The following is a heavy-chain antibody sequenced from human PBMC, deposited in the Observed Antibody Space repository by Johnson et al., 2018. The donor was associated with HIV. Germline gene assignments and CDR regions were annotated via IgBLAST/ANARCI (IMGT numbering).Heavy chain of an antibody. J-gene: IGHJ3*02. CDR3: AKTAWVFEGDASDI. CDR2: ISCCSAIR. V-gene: IGHV3-23*04. D-gene: IGHD3-3*01. CDR1: GFTFSSYW. Sequence: VQLVESGGGLVQPGGSLRLSCAASGFTFSSYWMGWVRQAPGKGLEWVSAISCCSAIRHFADLVKGRFTISRDNSKNTLYLQMNSLRAEDTAIYYCAKTAWVFEGDASDIWGQGTMVTVSS.